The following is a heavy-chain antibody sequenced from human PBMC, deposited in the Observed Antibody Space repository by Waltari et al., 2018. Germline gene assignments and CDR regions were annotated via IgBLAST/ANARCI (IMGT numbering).Heavy chain of an antibody. CDR3: ARGSFFARYDFWSGMAIWFDP. Sequence: QLQLQESGSGLVKPSQTLSLTCAVSGGSISSGGYSWSWIRQPPGKGLEWIGYIYHSGSTYSTPSLKSLVTISVDRSKNQFSLKLSSVTAADTAVYYCARGSFFARYDFWSGMAIWFDPWGQGTLVTVSS. D-gene: IGHD3-3*01. V-gene: IGHV4-30-2*01. CDR2: IYHSGST. CDR1: GGSISSGGYS. J-gene: IGHJ5*02.